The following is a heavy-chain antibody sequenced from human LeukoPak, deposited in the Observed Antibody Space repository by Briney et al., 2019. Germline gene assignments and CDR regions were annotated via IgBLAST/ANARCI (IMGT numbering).Heavy chain of an antibody. V-gene: IGHV4-59*01. CDR1: GRSISRYY. Sequence: PSETQSLTCTVSGRSISRYYWSWIRQPRGKGLEWIGYLYYSGSTNYNPSLKSRVNISVDTSKNQFSLKLSSVTATDTAVYYCARGNDTSGPDKYSFNFWGQGTLVTVSS. CDR3: ARGNDTSGPDKYSFNF. D-gene: IGHD3-22*01. CDR2: LYYSGST. J-gene: IGHJ4*02.